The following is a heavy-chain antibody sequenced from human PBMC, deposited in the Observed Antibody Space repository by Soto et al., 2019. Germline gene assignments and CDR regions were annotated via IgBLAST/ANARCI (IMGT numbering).Heavy chain of an antibody. CDR2: INHSGST. V-gene: IGHV4-34*01. CDR1: GGSFSCYY. J-gene: IGHJ4*02. Sequence: SETLSLTCAVYGGSFSCYYWSWIRQPPGKGLEWIGEINHSGSTNYNPSLKSRVTISVDTSKNQFSLKLSSVTAADTAVYYCARXRDSSSSSYAANNQFDYWGPGTLVTVSS. D-gene: IGHD6-6*01. CDR3: ARXRDSSSSSYAANNQFDY.